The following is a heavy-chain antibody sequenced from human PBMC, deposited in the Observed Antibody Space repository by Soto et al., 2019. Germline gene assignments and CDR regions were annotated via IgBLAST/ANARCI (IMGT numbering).Heavy chain of an antibody. CDR2: ISQSGNT. CDR3: AGAGYEILTGSYKKQRYFDY. D-gene: IGHD3-9*01. J-gene: IGHJ4*02. Sequence: PSETLSLTCSIYSGSFSGYYWSWIRQPPGKGLEWIGEISQSGNTNYSPSPKSRVSISLDTSKSQVSLKLNSVTATDTAVYYCAGAGYEILTGSYKKQRYFDYWGRGTLVTVSS. V-gene: IGHV4-34*01. CDR1: SGSFSGYY.